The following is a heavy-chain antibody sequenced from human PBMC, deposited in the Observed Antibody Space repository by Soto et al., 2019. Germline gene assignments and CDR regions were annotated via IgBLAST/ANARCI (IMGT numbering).Heavy chain of an antibody. D-gene: IGHD3-22*01. Sequence: RLSCAASGFTFSSYAMHWVRQAPGKGLEWVAVISYDGSNKYYADSVKGRFTISRDNSKNTLYLQMNSLRAEDTAVYYCARGYYDSKYWGQGTLVTVSS. J-gene: IGHJ4*02. CDR2: ISYDGSNK. V-gene: IGHV3-30-3*01. CDR1: GFTFSSYA. CDR3: ARGYYDSKY.